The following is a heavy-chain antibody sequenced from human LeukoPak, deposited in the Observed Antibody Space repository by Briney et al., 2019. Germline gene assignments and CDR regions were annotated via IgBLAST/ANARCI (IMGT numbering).Heavy chain of an antibody. CDR1: GGSFSGYY. Sequence: PSETLSLTCAVYGGSFSGYYWSWIRQPPGKGLEWIGEINHSGSTNYNPSLKSRVTISVDTSKNQFSLKLSSVTAADTAVYYCARGDLTYYYDSSGLTFDYWGQGTLVTVSS. CDR2: INHSGST. J-gene: IGHJ4*02. V-gene: IGHV4-34*01. CDR3: ARGDLTYYYDSSGLTFDY. D-gene: IGHD3-22*01.